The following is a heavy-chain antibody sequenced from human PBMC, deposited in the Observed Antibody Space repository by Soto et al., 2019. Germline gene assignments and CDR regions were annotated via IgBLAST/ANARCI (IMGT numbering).Heavy chain of an antibody. CDR3: ATLVGTPGYYYGMDV. CDR1: GFTFSSYA. D-gene: IGHD1-26*01. V-gene: IGHV3-30-3*01. J-gene: IGHJ6*02. CDR2: ISYDGSNK. Sequence: PEGSLRLSCAASGFTFSSYAMHWVRQAPGKGLEWVAVISYDGSNKYYADSVKGRFTISRDNSKNTLYLQMNSLRAEDTAVYYCATLVGTPGYYYGMDVWGQGTTVTVSS.